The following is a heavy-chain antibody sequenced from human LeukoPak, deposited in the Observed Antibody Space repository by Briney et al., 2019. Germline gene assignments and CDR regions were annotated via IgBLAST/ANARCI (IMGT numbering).Heavy chain of an antibody. J-gene: IGHJ4*02. D-gene: IGHD6-6*01. CDR3: AREDIAARRGHLDY. V-gene: IGHV4-30-2*01. CDR2: IYHSGST. Sequence: PSETLSLTCTVSGGSISSGGYYWSWIRQPPGMGLEWIGYIYHSGSTYYNPSLKSRVTISVDRSKNQFSLKLSSVTAADTAVYYCAREDIAARRGHLDYWGQGTLVTASS. CDR1: GGSISSGGYY.